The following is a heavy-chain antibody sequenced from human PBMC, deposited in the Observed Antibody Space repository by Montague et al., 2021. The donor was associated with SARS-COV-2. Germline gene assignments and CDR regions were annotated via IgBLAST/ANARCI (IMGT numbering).Heavy chain of an antibody. CDR3: ARKMDSSFDV. D-gene: IGHD2-2*03. CDR2: TYYRSKWYN. Sequence: VSPGASLSSDSLSWHWIRPSPSRGLEWLASTYYRSKWYNDSAPSVSGRATVKPDTSRNQFSLHLDPVTPEDTALYFCARKMDSSFDVWGKGTMVIVSS. J-gene: IGHJ3*01. V-gene: IGHV6-1*01. CDR1: GASLSSDSLS.